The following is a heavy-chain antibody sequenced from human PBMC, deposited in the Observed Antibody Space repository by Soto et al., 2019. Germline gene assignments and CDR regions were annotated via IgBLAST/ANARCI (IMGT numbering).Heavy chain of an antibody. CDR2: IGSSSGSI. J-gene: IGHJ4*02. CDR3: ARDPLPGTSHFDY. Sequence: EVQLVESGGGLVQPGGSLRLSCAASGFTFSSYSMNWVRQAPGKGVEWISYIGSSSGSIYYADSVKGRFTISRDNAKNSVYLQMNSLRDEDTAVYYCARDPLPGTSHFDYWGQGTLVTVSS. CDR1: GFTFSSYS. D-gene: IGHD1-7*01. V-gene: IGHV3-48*02.